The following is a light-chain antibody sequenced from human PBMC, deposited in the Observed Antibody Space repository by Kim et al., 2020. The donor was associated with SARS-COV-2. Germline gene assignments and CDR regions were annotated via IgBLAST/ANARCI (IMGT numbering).Light chain of an antibody. CDR2: DAS. CDR3: QQYNSWPRT. Sequence: MSPGERATLSCRACQSLSNNLAWYQQKPGQPPSLLSYDASTRATRIPARFSGSGSGTEYTLTISSLQSEDLAVYYCQQYNSWPRTFGQGTKVDIK. V-gene: IGKV3-15*01. CDR1: QSLSNN. J-gene: IGKJ1*01.